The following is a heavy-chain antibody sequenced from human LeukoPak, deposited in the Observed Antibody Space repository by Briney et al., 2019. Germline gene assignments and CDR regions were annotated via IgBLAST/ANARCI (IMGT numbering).Heavy chain of an antibody. CDR3: ARALMDLAGGWYPRPNWFDP. CDR2: IIPIFGTA. D-gene: IGHD6-19*01. Sequence: ASVKVSCKASGGTFSSYAISWVRQAPGQGLEWMGGIIPIFGTANYAQKFQGRVTITADESTSTAYMELSSLRSEDTAVYYCARALMDLAGGWYPRPNWFDPWGQGTLVTVSS. CDR1: GGTFSSYA. J-gene: IGHJ5*02. V-gene: IGHV1-69*13.